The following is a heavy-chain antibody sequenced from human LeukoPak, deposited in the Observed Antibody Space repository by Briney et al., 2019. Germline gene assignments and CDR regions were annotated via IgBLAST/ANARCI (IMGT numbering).Heavy chain of an antibody. CDR3: AREWELPPLDYGMDV. V-gene: IGHV3-30-3*01. CDR2: ISYDGSNK. J-gene: IGHJ6*02. CDR1: GFTFSSYA. D-gene: IGHD1-26*01. Sequence: GGSLRLSCAASGFTFSSYAMHWVRQAPGKGLEWVAVISYDGSNKYYADSVKGRFTISRDNSKNTLYLQMNSLRAEDTAVYYCAREWELPPLDYGMDVWGQGTTVTVSS.